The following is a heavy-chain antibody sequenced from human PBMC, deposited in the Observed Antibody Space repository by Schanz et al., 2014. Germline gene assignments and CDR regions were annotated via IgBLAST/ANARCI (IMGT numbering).Heavy chain of an antibody. CDR1: EFSFSSFG. CDR2: VWHDGINR. Sequence: VQLLESGGGLVQPGGSLRLSCAASEFSFSSFGMNWVRQAPGRGLEWVAVVWHDGINRYYADSVKGRFTISRDNSKNTLYLEMNSLRAEDTAMYYCVSAYGEFLDHWGQGTLVTVSS. J-gene: IGHJ4*02. V-gene: IGHV3-33*08. CDR3: VSAYGEFLDH. D-gene: IGHD4-17*01.